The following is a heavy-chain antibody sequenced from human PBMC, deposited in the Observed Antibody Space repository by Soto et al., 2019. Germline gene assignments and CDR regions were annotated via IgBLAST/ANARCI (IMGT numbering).Heavy chain of an antibody. CDR1: GGSISSGDYY. CDR2: IYYSGNT. CDR3: ARDRYYGSGTYYNFYYGMDV. D-gene: IGHD3-10*01. V-gene: IGHV4-30-4*01. J-gene: IGHJ6*02. Sequence: PSETLSLTCSVSGGSISSGDYYWNWIRQPPGKGLEWIGYIYYSGNTYYNPSLRSRVTISLDRSENQFSLKLSFVTAADTAVYYCARDRYYGSGTYYNFYYGMDVWGQGTTVTVYS.